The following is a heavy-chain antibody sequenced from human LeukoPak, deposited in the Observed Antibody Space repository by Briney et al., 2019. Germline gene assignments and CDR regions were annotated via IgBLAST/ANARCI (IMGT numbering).Heavy chain of an antibody. Sequence: SETLSLTCTVFGVSISSGSYYWSWIRQPAGKGLEWIGRTHTRESTNYNPSLKSRVTMSVDTSKNQFSLKLNSVTAADTAVYYCARLGSSWSTNFYYYIEVWGKGTTVTVSS. CDR3: ARLGSSWSTNFYYYIEV. D-gene: IGHD6-13*01. J-gene: IGHJ6*03. CDR1: GVSISSGSYY. CDR2: THTREST. V-gene: IGHV4-61*02.